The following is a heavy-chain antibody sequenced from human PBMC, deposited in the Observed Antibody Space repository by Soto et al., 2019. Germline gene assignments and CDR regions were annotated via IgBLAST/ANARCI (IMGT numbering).Heavy chain of an antibody. Sequence: EVQLVESGGGLVKPGGSLRLSCAASGFTFSSYSMNWVRQAPGKGLEWVSSISSSSSYIYYADSVKGRFTISRDNAKNSLYLQMNSLRAEDTAVYYCARDGSRGLAVAGMNAFDIWGQGTMVTVSS. V-gene: IGHV3-21*01. CDR3: ARDGSRGLAVAGMNAFDI. J-gene: IGHJ3*02. CDR1: GFTFSSYS. CDR2: ISSSSSYI. D-gene: IGHD6-19*01.